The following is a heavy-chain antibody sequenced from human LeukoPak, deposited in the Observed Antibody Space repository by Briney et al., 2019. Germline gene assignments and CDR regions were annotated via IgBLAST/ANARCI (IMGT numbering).Heavy chain of an antibody. V-gene: IGHV3-53*01. CDR2: MYSGGDT. D-gene: IGHD6-13*01. Sequence: GGSLRLSCAASGFTVSDNYMSWVRQAPGKGLEWVSVMYSGGDTYYANSVKGRFTFSRDISKNTLYLQMNGLRTEDTAMYYCAGDAPQVPAAGVLASWGQGTLVTVSS. J-gene: IGHJ5*02. CDR3: AGDAPQVPAAGVLAS. CDR1: GFTVSDNY.